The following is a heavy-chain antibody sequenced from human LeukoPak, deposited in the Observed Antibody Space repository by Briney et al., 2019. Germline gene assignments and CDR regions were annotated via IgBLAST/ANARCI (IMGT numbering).Heavy chain of an antibody. Sequence: KSSETLSLTCTVSGGSISSYYWSWIRQPPGKGLEWIGYIYYSGSTNYNPSLKSRVTISVDTSKNQFSLKLSSVTAADTAVYYCASSVCGGDFHGIDYWGQGTLVTVSS. D-gene: IGHD2-21*02. V-gene: IGHV4-59*08. CDR3: ASSVCGGDFHGIDY. J-gene: IGHJ4*02. CDR2: IYYSGST. CDR1: GGSISSYY.